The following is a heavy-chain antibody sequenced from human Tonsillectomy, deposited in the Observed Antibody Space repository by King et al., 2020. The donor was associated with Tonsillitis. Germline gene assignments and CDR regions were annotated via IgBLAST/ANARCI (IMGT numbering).Heavy chain of an antibody. V-gene: IGHV3-30*04. J-gene: IGHJ6*02. CDR3: AGDRSATTDYYYDMDV. Sequence: VQLVESGGGVVQPGRSLRLSCAASGFTFNTYAMHWVRQAPGKGLEWVAVISYDGGNKYYADSVRGRFTISRDNPKNTLYLQVNSLRTEDTAVYYCAGDRSATTDYYYDMDVWGQGTTVTVSS. CDR1: GFTFNTYA. D-gene: IGHD4-17*01. CDR2: ISYDGGNK.